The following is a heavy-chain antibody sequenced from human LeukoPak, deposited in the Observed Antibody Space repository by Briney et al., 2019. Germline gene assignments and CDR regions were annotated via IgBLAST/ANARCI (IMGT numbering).Heavy chain of an antibody. J-gene: IGHJ3*02. V-gene: IGHV3-7*01. Sequence: SWVRQPPGKGLEWVANIKRDGSEKYYVDSVKGRFTISRDNAKNSVYLQMNSLRVEDTAVYYCARDGARLGLLFEDAFDIWGQGTMVTVSS. CDR3: ARDGARLGLLFEDAFDI. CDR2: IKRDGSEK. D-gene: IGHD2-21*01.